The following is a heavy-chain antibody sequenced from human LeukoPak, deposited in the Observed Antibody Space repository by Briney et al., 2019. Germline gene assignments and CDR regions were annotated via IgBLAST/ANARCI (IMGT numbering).Heavy chain of an antibody. CDR2: FSVSDKAT. CDR3: AKDPSVYYGDYIIR. J-gene: IGHJ4*02. D-gene: IGHD4-17*01. CDR1: GFTFSSYA. Sequence: GGSLRLSCAASGFTFSSYAMSWVRQAPGKGLEWVSGFSVSDKATYYADSVKGRFTISRDNSKNTLYLQINSLRAEDTAVYYCAKDPSVYYGDYIIRWGQGTLVIVSS. V-gene: IGHV3-23*01.